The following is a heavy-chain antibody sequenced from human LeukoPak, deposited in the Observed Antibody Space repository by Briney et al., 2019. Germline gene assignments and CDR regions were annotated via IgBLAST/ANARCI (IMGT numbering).Heavy chain of an antibody. J-gene: IGHJ5*02. CDR2: IYYSGST. Sequence: SETLSLTCTVSGGSISSGTYYWSWIRQPPGKGPEWIGYIYYSGSTYYNPSLKSRVTISVDTSKNQFSLKLSSVSAADTAVYYCARGIRGYCSSTSCTNWFDPWGQGTLVTVSS. CDR3: ARGIRGYCSSTSCTNWFDP. V-gene: IGHV4-30-4*08. D-gene: IGHD2-2*01. CDR1: GGSISSGTYY.